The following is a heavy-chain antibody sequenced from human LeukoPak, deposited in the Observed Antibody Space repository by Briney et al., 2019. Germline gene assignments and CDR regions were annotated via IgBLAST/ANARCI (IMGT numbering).Heavy chain of an antibody. J-gene: IGHJ4*02. CDR1: GGSISSGGYY. Sequence: SETLSLACTVSGGSISSGGYYWSWIRQHPGKGLEWIGYIYYSGSTYYNPSLKSRVTISVDTSKNQFSLKLSSVTAADTAVYYCARAATRFWPKSYYFDYWGQGTLVTVSS. V-gene: IGHV4-31*03. CDR3: ARAATRFWPKSYYFDY. CDR2: IYYSGST. D-gene: IGHD3-3*01.